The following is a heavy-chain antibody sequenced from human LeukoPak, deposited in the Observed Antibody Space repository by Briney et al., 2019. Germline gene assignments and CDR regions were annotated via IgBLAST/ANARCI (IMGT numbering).Heavy chain of an antibody. J-gene: IGHJ3*01. CDR1: GVSVSSNY. Sequence: SETLSLTCTVSGVSVSSNYWSWIRQAPGKGLEWIGYMYHTGSGNYNPSLKSQVTISVDTSKNQFSLDVNSVTVADSAVCYCARWALKSAFDLWGQGTTVTVAS. CDR3: ARWALKSAFDL. CDR2: MYHTGSG. V-gene: IGHV4-59*02.